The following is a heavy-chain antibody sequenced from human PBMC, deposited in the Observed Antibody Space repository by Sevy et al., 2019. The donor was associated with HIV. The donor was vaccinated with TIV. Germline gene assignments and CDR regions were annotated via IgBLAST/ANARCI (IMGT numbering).Heavy chain of an antibody. D-gene: IGHD3-10*01. CDR3: AKAGFHGSGLRGFGY. Sequence: GGFLRLSCAASGFTFSSYAMSWVRQAPGKGLEWVSAISGSGGSTYYADSVKGRFTISRDNSQNTLYLQMNSLRAEDSAVYYCAKAGFHGSGLRGFGYWGQGTLVTVSS. CDR1: GFTFSSYA. V-gene: IGHV3-23*01. CDR2: ISGSGGST. J-gene: IGHJ4*02.